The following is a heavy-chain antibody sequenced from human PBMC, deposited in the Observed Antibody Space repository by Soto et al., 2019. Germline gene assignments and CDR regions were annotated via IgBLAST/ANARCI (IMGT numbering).Heavy chain of an antibody. Sequence: SVKGSGNSSGGTFRSYAIIWVRQNPVQVLEWMGGIIPIFGTANYAQKFQGRVTITADESTSTAYMELSSLRSEDTAVYYCARDRRLRMIVVHGMDVWGQGTTVT. CDR3: ARDRRLRMIVVHGMDV. D-gene: IGHD3-22*01. V-gene: IGHV1-69*13. J-gene: IGHJ6*02. CDR1: GGTFRSYA. CDR2: IIPIFGTA.